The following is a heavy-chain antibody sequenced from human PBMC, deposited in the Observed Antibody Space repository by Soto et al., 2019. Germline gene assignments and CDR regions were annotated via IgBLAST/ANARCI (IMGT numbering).Heavy chain of an antibody. CDR2: ISGSGGST. CDR3: AKDLTDIVVVVAAFYYYYGMDV. CDR1: GFTFSSYA. V-gene: IGHV3-23*01. Sequence: EVQLLESGGGLVQPGGFLRLSCAASGFTFSSYAMSWVRQAPGKGLEWVSAISGSGGSTYYADSVKGRFTISRDNSKNTLYLQMNSLRAEDTAVYYCAKDLTDIVVVVAAFYYYYGMDVWGQGTTVTVSS. J-gene: IGHJ6*02. D-gene: IGHD2-15*01.